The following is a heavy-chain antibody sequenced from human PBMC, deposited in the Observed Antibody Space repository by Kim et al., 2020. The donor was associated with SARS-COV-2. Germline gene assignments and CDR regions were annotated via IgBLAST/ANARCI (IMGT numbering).Heavy chain of an antibody. D-gene: IGHD3-16*01. J-gene: IGHJ4*02. CDR3: ARRDYVWGVQHYFDY. V-gene: IGHV4-4*02. Sequence: SETLSLTCAVSGGSISSSNWWSWVRQPPGKGLEWIGEIYHSGSTNYNPSLKSRVTISVDKSKNQFSLKLSSVTAADTAVYYCARRDYVWGVQHYFDYWGQGTLVTVSS. CDR2: IYHSGST. CDR1: GGSISSSNW.